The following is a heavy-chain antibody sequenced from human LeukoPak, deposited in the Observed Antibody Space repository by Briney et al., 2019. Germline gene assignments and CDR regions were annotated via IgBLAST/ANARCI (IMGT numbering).Heavy chain of an antibody. CDR3: ARSREPFIIGTTAFDY. Sequence: PGRSLRLSCAASGFTFSSYGMHWVRQAPGQGLEWVAAIWFDGIRKYYADSVKGRLTISRDNSKNTLYLQMNSLRVEDTAVYYCARSREPFIIGTTAFDYWGQGALVTVSS. CDR2: IWFDGIRK. J-gene: IGHJ4*02. V-gene: IGHV3-33*01. D-gene: IGHD1-20*01. CDR1: GFTFSSYG.